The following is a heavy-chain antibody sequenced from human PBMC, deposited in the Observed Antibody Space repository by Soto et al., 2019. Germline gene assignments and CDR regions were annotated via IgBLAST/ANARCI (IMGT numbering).Heavy chain of an antibody. D-gene: IGHD3-9*01. V-gene: IGHV3-48*01. CDR2: ISSSSSTI. CDR1: GFTFSSYS. J-gene: IGHJ4*02. CDR3: AREDYDILTGSFDY. Sequence: PGGSLRLSCAASGFTFSSYSMNWVRQAPGKGLEWVSYISSSSSTIYYADSVKGRFTISRDNAKNSLYLQMNSLRAEDTAVYYCAREDYDILTGSFDYWGQGTLVTVSS.